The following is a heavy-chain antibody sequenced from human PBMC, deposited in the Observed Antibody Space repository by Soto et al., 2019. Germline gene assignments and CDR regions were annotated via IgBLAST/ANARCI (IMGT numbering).Heavy chain of an antibody. CDR3: ARVRCSSTSCYVNWFDP. Sequence: QVQLVQSGAEVKKPGASVKVSCKASGYTFTSYGISWVRQAPGQGLECMGWISAYNGNTNYAQKLQGRVTMTTDTSTSTAYMELRSLRSDDTAVYYCARVRCSSTSCYVNWFDPWGQGTLVTVSS. D-gene: IGHD2-2*01. CDR1: GYTFTSYG. V-gene: IGHV1-18*01. J-gene: IGHJ5*02. CDR2: ISAYNGNT.